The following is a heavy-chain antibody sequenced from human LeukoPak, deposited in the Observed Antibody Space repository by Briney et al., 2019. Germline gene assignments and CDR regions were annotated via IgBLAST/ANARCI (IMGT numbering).Heavy chain of an antibody. CDR3: AKAQHGYTNSPFDY. Sequence: GGSLRLSCTASGFTFGDYGMTWVRHPPGKGLEWVSSISGSATEPHYADSVGGRFTISRDNSRNTLYLHMNSLRAEDTAVYYCAKAQHGYTNSPFDYWGQGTVVTVSP. CDR1: GFTFGDYG. V-gene: IGHV3-23*01. J-gene: IGHJ4*02. CDR2: ISGSATEP. D-gene: IGHD6-6*01.